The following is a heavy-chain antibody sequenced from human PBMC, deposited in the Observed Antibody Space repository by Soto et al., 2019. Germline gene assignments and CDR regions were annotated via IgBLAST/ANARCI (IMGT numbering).Heavy chain of an antibody. CDR2: ISSSGSTI. Sequence: GGSLRLSCAAAGFTFSDYYMSWIRQAPGTGLEWVSYISSSGSTIYYADSVKGRFTISRDNAKNSLYLQMNSLRAEDTAVYYCARVRPVLRFLEWLLDDFDYWGQGTLVTVSS. D-gene: IGHD3-3*01. J-gene: IGHJ4*02. CDR1: GFTFSDYY. V-gene: IGHV3-11*01. CDR3: ARVRPVLRFLEWLLDDFDY.